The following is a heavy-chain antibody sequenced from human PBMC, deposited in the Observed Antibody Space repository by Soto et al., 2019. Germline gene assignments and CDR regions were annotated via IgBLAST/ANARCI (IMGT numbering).Heavy chain of an antibody. CDR2: IRSKAYGGTT. J-gene: IGHJ6*02. Sequence: KPGGSLRLSCTASGFTFGDYAMSWFRQAPGKGLEWVGFIRSKAYGGTTEYAASVKGRFTISRDDSKSIAYLQMNSLKTEDTAVYYCTRDFQWELPREGNYYYGMDVWGQGTTVTVSS. CDR3: TRDFQWELPREGNYYYGMDV. V-gene: IGHV3-49*05. D-gene: IGHD1-26*01. CDR1: GFTFGDYA.